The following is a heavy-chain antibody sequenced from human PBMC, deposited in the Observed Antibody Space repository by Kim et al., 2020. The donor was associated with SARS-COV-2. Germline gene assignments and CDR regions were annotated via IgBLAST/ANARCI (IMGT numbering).Heavy chain of an antibody. Sequence: SLKGRVTISVEPSKNQFSLKLSSGTAADTAVYYCARDRSATVTFSDAFDIWGQGTMVTVSS. J-gene: IGHJ3*02. D-gene: IGHD4-17*01. CDR3: ARDRSATVTFSDAFDI. V-gene: IGHV4-30-2*05.